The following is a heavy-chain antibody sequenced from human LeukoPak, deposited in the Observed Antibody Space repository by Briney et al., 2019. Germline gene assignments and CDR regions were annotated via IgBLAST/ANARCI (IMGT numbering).Heavy chain of an antibody. D-gene: IGHD6-13*01. V-gene: IGHV3-30-3*01. Sequence: PGGSLRLSCAASGFTFSSYAMSWVRQAPGKGLEWVAVISYDGSNKYYADSVKGRFTISRDNSKNTLYLQMNSLRAEDTAVYYCAKGGSTWRAGMDVWGQGTTVTVSS. CDR3: AKGGSTWRAGMDV. CDR2: ISYDGSNK. CDR1: GFTFSSYA. J-gene: IGHJ6*02.